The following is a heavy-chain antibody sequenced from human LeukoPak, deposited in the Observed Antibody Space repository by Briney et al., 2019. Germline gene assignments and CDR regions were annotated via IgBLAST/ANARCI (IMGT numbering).Heavy chain of an antibody. CDR3: ARALRQTGYSSGAEAFDI. J-gene: IGHJ3*02. D-gene: IGHD6-19*01. Sequence: ASVKVSCKASGYTFTGYYMHWVRQAPGQGLEWMGWINPNSGGTNYAQKFQGWVTMTRDTSISTAYMELSRLRSDDTAVYYCARALRQTGYSSGAEAFDIWGQGTMVTVSS. CDR1: GYTFTGYY. CDR2: INPNSGGT. V-gene: IGHV1-2*04.